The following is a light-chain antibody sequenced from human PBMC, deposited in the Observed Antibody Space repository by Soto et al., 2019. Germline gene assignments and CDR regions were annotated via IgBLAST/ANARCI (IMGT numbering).Light chain of an antibody. Sequence: QSVLTQPASVSGSPGQSITISCTGTSSDISIYNYVSWYQQHPGKAPKLIIYEVSNRLSGISNRFSGAKSGNTASLTISGLQVEDEADYYCCSYTSSTNYVFGAGTKVTVL. CDR1: SSDISIYNY. CDR2: EVS. CDR3: CSYTSSTNYV. V-gene: IGLV2-14*01. J-gene: IGLJ1*01.